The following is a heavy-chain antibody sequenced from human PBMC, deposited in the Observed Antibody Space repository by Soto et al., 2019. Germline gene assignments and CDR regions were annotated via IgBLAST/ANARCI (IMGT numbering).Heavy chain of an antibody. CDR1: GGTFSSYT. CDR3: ARGEGGGGNWYAS. Sequence: ASVKVSCKASGGTFSSYTISWVRQAPGQGLEWMGRIIPMSPMPIYAQKFRGRVTITADKSTTSVYMELRSLSSEDTAVYYCARGEGGGGNWYASWGQGTMGTVS. V-gene: IGHV1-69*02. CDR2: IIPMSPMP. D-gene: IGHD2-21*01. J-gene: IGHJ1*01.